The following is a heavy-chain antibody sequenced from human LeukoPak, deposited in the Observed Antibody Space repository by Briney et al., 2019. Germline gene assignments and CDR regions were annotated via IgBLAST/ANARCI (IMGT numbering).Heavy chain of an antibody. CDR1: GFTFSSYS. D-gene: IGHD6-13*01. Sequence: PGGSLRLSCAASGFTFSSYSMNWVRQAPGKGLEWVSSISSSSSYIYYADSVKGRFTISRDNSKNTLYLQMNSLRAEDTAVYYCAKAMGGYSSINYYFDYWGQGTLVTVSS. V-gene: IGHV3-21*04. CDR3: AKAMGGYSSINYYFDY. CDR2: ISSSSSYI. J-gene: IGHJ4*02.